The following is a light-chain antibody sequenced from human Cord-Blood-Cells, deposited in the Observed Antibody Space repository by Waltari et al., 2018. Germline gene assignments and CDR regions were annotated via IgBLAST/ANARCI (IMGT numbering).Light chain of an antibody. CDR2: KAS. CDR3: QQYNSYSPT. Sequence: IQMTPSPSTLSASVGERVTLTCRASQSISSWLAWYQQKPGKAPKLLIYKASSLESGVPSRFSGSGSGTEFTLTISSLQPDDFATYYCQQYNSYSPTFGQGTKVEIK. V-gene: IGKV1-5*03. CDR1: QSISSW. J-gene: IGKJ1*01.